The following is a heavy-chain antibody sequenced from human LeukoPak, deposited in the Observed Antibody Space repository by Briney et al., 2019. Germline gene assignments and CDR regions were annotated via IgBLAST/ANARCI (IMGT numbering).Heavy chain of an antibody. V-gene: IGHV4-59*08. CDR1: VGSISSYY. Sequence: PSETLSLTCTFTVGSISSYYWSWIRQPPGKGLEGIGYIYYSGSTHYNPSLKSRVTISVDTSKNQFSLKLSSVTAADTAVYYCARHGRYFDWLSQWKNYYYYYGMDVWGQGTTVTVSS. CDR3: ARHGRYFDWLSQWKNYYYYYGMDV. J-gene: IGHJ6*02. D-gene: IGHD3-9*01. CDR2: IYYSGST.